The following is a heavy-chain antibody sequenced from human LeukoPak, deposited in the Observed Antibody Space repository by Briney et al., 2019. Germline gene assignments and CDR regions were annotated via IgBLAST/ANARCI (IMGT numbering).Heavy chain of an antibody. V-gene: IGHV3-48*03. CDR2: ITSSGNTI. J-gene: IGHJ1*01. CDR3: ARANYYDISGYDH. CDR1: GFTFRSYE. D-gene: IGHD3-22*01. Sequence: PGGSLRLSCAASGFTFRSYEMNWVRQAPGKGLEWVSYITSSGNTIYYADSVKGRFTISRDNAKNSLYLQMNSLRAEDTAVYYCARANYYDISGYDHWGQGTLVTVSS.